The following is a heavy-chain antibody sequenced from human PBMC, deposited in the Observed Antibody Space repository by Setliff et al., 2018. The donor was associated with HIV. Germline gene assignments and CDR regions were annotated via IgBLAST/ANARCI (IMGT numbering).Heavy chain of an antibody. V-gene: IGHV1-18*04. CDR1: GYNFIDYN. D-gene: IGHD1-26*01. CDR2: ISAYSGDI. CDR3: ARVEGATATLTD. J-gene: IGHJ4*02. Sequence: ASVKVSCKASGYNFIDYNFIWVRQAPGQGLEWMGWISAYSGDINYSQKFQGRVTMTRDTSTRTVYMELSSLRSEDTAVYYCARVEGATATLTDWGQGTLVTVSS.